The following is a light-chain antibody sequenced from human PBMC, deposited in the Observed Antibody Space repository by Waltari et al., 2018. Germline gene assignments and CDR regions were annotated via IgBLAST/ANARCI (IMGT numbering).Light chain of an antibody. Sequence: DIQMTQSPSSLSASAGARVPITCRASQGINIYLNWYQQKPGKAPKRLIYAASTLDSGVPSRFSGSGSGTDFTLTISSLQPEDFATYYCLHYHTNTWTFGQGTKVEVK. CDR1: QGINIY. J-gene: IGKJ1*01. V-gene: IGKV1-17*01. CDR3: LHYHTNTWT. CDR2: AAS.